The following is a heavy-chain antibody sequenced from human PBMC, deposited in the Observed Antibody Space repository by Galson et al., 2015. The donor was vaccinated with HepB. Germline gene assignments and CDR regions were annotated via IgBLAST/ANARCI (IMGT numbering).Heavy chain of an antibody. D-gene: IGHD2-15*01. Sequence: SVKVSCKVSGYTLTDLSMHWVRQAPGKGLEWMGGFDPEDGETIYAQKFQGRVTMTEDTSTDTAYMELSSLRSEDTAVYYCATDGVVVAPDMGFDYWGQGTLVTVSS. J-gene: IGHJ4*02. V-gene: IGHV1-24*01. CDR1: GYTLTDLS. CDR2: FDPEDGET. CDR3: ATDGVVVAPDMGFDY.